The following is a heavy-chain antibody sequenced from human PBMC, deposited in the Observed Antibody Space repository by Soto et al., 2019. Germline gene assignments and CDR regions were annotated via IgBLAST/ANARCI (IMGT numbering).Heavy chain of an antibody. CDR2: ILPDETG. Sequence: DVNLVQSGGGSAQPGGSPRLSCATSGFTFSTYAMTWIRQVPGRGLQWVSTILPDETGFYTISVKGRFTLSRDNYAGSVYLHMNALWVEDAAIYYCAKARLATSGQRIYFDSWGEGILVTVSS. V-gene: IGHV3-23*04. CDR3: AKARLATSGQRIYFDS. D-gene: IGHD2-15*01. J-gene: IGHJ4*02. CDR1: GFTFSTYA.